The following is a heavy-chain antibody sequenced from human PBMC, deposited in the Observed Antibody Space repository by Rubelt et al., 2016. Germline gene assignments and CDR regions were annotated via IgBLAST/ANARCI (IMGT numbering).Heavy chain of an antibody. CDR1: GYTFTSYY. CDR3: ARDTDSYGRDY. Sequence: GYTFTSYYMHWVRQAPGQGLEWMGIINPSGGSTSYAQKFQGRVTMTRDTSTSTVYMELSSLRSEDTAVYYCARDTDSYGRDYWGQGTLVTVSS. J-gene: IGHJ4*02. V-gene: IGHV1-46*01. D-gene: IGHD5-18*01. CDR2: INPSGGST.